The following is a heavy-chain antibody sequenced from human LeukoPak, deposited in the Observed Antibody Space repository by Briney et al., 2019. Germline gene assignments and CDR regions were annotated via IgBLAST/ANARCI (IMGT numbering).Heavy chain of an antibody. CDR3: ARAKNPYYYYYYMDF. J-gene: IGHJ6*03. CDR1: GYSISSGHY. V-gene: IGHV4-38-2*01. CDR2: IYHSGSS. Sequence: PSETLSLTCAVSGYSISSGHYWVWIRQPPGKGLEYIGNIYHSGSSHYNPSLKSRVTKSVDTSNNQFSLKLSSVTAADTAVYYCARAKNPYYYYYYMDFWGRGTTVTVSS.